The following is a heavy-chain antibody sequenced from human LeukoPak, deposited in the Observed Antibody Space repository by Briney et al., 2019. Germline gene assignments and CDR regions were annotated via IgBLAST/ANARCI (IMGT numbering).Heavy chain of an antibody. CDR3: ARHYYAVNY. CDR2: IYYSGST. Sequence: SETLSLTCTVSGDFISSGDFYWRWIRQPPGRGLEWIGYIYYSGSTSYNPSLKSRVAISVDTSKNQFSLKLSSVTAADTAVYYCARHYYAVNYWGQGTLVTVSS. V-gene: IGHV4-30-4*01. J-gene: IGHJ4*02. D-gene: IGHD3-3*01. CDR1: GDFISSGDFY.